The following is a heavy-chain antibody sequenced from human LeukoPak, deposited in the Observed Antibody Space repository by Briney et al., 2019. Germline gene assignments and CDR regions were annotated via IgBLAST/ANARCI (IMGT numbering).Heavy chain of an antibody. V-gene: IGHV3-7*01. CDR1: GISVSNDY. CDR3: ARGWRFDY. Sequence: GGSLRLSCAASGISVSNDYMSWVRQAPGKGLEWVANIKQDGSEKYYVDSVKGRFTISRDNAKNSLYLQMNSLRAEDTAVYYCARGWRFDYWGQGTLVTVSS. J-gene: IGHJ4*02. CDR2: IKQDGSEK.